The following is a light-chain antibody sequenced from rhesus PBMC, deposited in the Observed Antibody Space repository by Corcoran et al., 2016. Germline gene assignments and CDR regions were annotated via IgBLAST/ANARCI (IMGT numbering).Light chain of an antibody. J-gene: IGKJ3*01. V-gene: IGKV3-24*01. CDR2: EAS. CDR3: LQHSNWPFT. Sequence: EIVMTQSPATLSLSPGDRATLSCRASQSVSNNLAWFQQKPGQAPRLLMYEASSRTTGIPDRFSGSGSGTDFTLTISSLEPEDVAVYYCLQHSNWPFTFGPGTKLDIK. CDR1: QSVSNN.